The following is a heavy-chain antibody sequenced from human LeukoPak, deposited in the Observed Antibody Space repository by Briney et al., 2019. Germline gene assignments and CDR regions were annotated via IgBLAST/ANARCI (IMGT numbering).Heavy chain of an antibody. CDR3: AREGHWELNT. J-gene: IGHJ5*02. CDR2: INPNSGDT. D-gene: IGHD1-7*01. V-gene: IGHV1-2*06. Sequence: GASVKVSCKASGYTFTAYYVPWVRQSPGQGLEWLARINPNSGDTNSALKFQGRVTLTRDTSINTVHMELTRLRSDDTAVYYCAREGHWELNTWGQGTLVTVSS. CDR1: GYTFTAYY.